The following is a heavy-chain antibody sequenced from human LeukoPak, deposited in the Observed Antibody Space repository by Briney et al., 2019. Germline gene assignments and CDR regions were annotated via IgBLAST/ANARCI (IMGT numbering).Heavy chain of an antibody. Sequence: GGSMRLSCAASGLAFSAYKMHWVRQAPRKGLVWVSRISTDGYTTDYADFVQGRFTASRDNTKNTWSLEVNSLRAEDTAVYYCVVGGSRGYWGQGTLVTVSS. J-gene: IGHJ4*02. CDR1: GLAFSAYK. V-gene: IGHV3-74*01. CDR2: ISTDGYTT. CDR3: VVGGSRGY. D-gene: IGHD2-15*01.